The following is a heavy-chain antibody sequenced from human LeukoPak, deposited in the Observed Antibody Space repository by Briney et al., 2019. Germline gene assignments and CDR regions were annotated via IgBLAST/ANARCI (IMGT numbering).Heavy chain of an antibody. CDR2: INHSGST. D-gene: IGHD3-3*01. Sequence: SETLSLTCAVYGGSFSGYYWSWIRQPPGKWLEWIGEINHSGSTNYNPSLKSRVTISVDTSKNQFSLKLSSVTAADTAVYYCARGYYDFWGGLSGIWFDPWGQGTLVTVSS. J-gene: IGHJ5*02. CDR3: ARGYYDFWGGLSGIWFDP. V-gene: IGHV4-34*01. CDR1: GGSFSGYY.